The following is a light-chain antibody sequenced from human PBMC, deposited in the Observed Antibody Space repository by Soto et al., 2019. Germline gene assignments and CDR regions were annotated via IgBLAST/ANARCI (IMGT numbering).Light chain of an antibody. CDR3: QQYNNWPWT. V-gene: IGKV3-15*01. CDR2: SAS. Sequence: EIVMTQSPATLSVSPGERATLSCRASQSISSNLAWYQQKPGQAPRFLIYSASTRATGIPARFSGSGSETEFTLTISSQQSEDFAVYYCQQYNNWPWTCCQGTKVEIK. J-gene: IGKJ1*01. CDR1: QSISSN.